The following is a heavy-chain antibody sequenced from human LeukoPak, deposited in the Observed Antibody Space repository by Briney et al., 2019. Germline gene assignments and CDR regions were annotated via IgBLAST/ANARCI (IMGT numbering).Heavy chain of an antibody. V-gene: IGHV3-30*04. CDR2: ISYDGSNK. CDR3: SGAAALSSSIDY. Sequence: GGSLRLSCAASGFTFTSYAMHWVCQAPGKGLEWVAVISYDGSNKYYADSVKGRFTISTSNSKNTLYLLKNSLIAEDATLYYCSGAAALSSSIDYWGQGTLVTVSS. CDR1: GFTFTSYA. D-gene: IGHD6-6*01. J-gene: IGHJ4*02.